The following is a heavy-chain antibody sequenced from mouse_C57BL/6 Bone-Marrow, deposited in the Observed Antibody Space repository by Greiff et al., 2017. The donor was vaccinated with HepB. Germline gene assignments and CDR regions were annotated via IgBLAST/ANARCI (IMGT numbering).Heavy chain of an antibody. CDR2: INPYNGDT. CDR1: GYSFTGYF. Sequence: VQLKESGPELVKPGDSVKISCKASGYSFTGYFMNWVMQSHGKSLEWIGRINPYNGDTFYNQKFKGKATLTVDKSSSTAHMELRSLTSEDSAVYYSARDDGYPYYAMDDWGRGTSVTVSS. D-gene: IGHD2-3*01. V-gene: IGHV1-20*01. CDR3: ARDDGYPYYAMDD. J-gene: IGHJ4*01.